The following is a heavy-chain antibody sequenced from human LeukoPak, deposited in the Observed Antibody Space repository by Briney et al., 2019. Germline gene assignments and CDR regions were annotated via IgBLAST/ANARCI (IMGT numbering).Heavy chain of an antibody. CDR1: GGSISSSSYY. CDR2: IYYSGST. J-gene: IGHJ5*02. V-gene: IGHV4-39*01. Sequence: SETLSLTCTVSGGSISSSSYYWGWIRQPPGKGLEWIGSIYYSGSTYYNPSLKSRVTISVDTSKNQFSLQLSSVTAADTAVYYCARSPYYDFWSGYMGWFDPWGQGTLVTVSS. D-gene: IGHD3-3*01. CDR3: ARSPYYDFWSGYMGWFDP.